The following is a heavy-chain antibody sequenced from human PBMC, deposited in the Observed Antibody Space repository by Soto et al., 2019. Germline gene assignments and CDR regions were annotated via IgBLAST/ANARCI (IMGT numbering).Heavy chain of an antibody. CDR3: AKDKLYSNFEHYFDY. CDR2: ISWNRGTI. D-gene: IGHD4-4*01. J-gene: IGHJ4*02. V-gene: IGHV3-9*01. CDR1: GFTFENYA. Sequence: EVQLVESGGGFVQPGRSLRLSCTSSGFTFENYAMHWVRQAPGKGLEWVSGISWNRGTIGYADSVRGRFTISRDNANNSPYLQMDSLRPEDTALYYCAKDKLYSNFEHYFDYWGRGTLVTVSS.